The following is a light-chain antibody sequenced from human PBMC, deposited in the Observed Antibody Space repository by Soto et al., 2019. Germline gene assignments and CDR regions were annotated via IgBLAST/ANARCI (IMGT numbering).Light chain of an antibody. J-gene: IGKJ4*01. V-gene: IGKV3-20*01. CDR2: GAS. Sequence: EIVLTQSPGTLSLSPGERATLSCRASQSVSSSFLAWYQQKPGQAPRLLIYGASSRATGIPDRFSGSGSGTAFSLTISRLEPEDVAVYYCQQYGNSPLTFGGGTKVESK. CDR1: QSVSSSF. CDR3: QQYGNSPLT.